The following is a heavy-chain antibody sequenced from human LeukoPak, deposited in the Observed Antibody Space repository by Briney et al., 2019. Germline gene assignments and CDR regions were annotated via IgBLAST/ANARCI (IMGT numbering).Heavy chain of an antibody. V-gene: IGHV3-20*04. D-gene: IGHD6-19*01. Sequence: GGPLRLSCAVSGFTFDDYGMSWVRQAPGKGLEWVSGINWNGGSTGYADSVKGRFTISRDNAKNSLYLQMNSLRAEDTALYYCARKYSSGWYYFDYWGQGTLVTVSS. J-gene: IGHJ4*02. CDR1: GFTFDDYG. CDR3: ARKYSSGWYYFDY. CDR2: INWNGGST.